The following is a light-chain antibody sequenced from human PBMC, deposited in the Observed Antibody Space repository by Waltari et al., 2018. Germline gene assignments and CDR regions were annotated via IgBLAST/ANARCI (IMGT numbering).Light chain of an antibody. CDR2: EIS. CDR1: QSLMHGDGRTY. J-gene: IGKJ2*01. V-gene: IGKV2D-29*01. Sequence: IVLTQTPLSLSVTPGQPASISCKSSQSLMHGDGRTYFYWFLQKSGQPPQLLTYEISTRWSGLPDRFSVSGSVTDFTLKISRVEAEDVGVYYCMQTAQPPYSFGQGTKLEIK. CDR3: MQTAQPPYS.